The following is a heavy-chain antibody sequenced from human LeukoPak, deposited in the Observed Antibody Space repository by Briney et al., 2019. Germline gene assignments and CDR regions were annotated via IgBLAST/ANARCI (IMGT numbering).Heavy chain of an antibody. CDR2: IYSGGVT. J-gene: IGHJ4*02. D-gene: IGHD2-2*01. V-gene: IGHV3-53*01. CDR1: GLIVSNYF. Sequence: GGSLRLSCAASGLIVSNYFMTWVRQAPGKGLECVSVIYSGGVTYYADSVKGRFTISRDNSKNTLYLQVNSLRAEDTAVYFCAREYGSGTFDWGQGTLVTVSS. CDR3: AREYGSGTFD.